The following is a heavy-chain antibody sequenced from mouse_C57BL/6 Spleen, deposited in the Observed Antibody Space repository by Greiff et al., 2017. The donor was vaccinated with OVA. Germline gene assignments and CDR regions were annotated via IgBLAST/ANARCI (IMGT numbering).Heavy chain of an antibody. CDR1: GFNIKDYY. V-gene: IGHV14-2*01. J-gene: IGHJ2*01. D-gene: IGHD4-1*01. CDR3: ARELGGFYYVDY. Sequence: EVKLMESGAELVKPGASVKLSCTASGFNIKDYYMHWVKQRTEQGLEWIGRIDPEDGETKYAPKFQGKATITADTSSNTAYLQLSSLTSEDTAVYYCARELGGFYYVDYWGQGTTLTVSS. CDR2: IDPEDGET.